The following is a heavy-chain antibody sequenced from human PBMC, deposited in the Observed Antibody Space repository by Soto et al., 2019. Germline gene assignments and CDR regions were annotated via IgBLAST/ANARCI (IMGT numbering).Heavy chain of an antibody. V-gene: IGHV4-31*03. Sequence: SETLSLTCTASGGSISSGVYYWSWIRQHPGKGLEWIGYIYYSGSTYYNPSLKSRVTISVDTSKNQFSLKLSSVTAADTAVYYCASIVVVAATVNNWFDPWGQGTLVTVSS. J-gene: IGHJ5*02. CDR1: GGSISSGVYY. CDR3: ASIVVVAATVNNWFDP. D-gene: IGHD2-15*01. CDR2: IYYSGST.